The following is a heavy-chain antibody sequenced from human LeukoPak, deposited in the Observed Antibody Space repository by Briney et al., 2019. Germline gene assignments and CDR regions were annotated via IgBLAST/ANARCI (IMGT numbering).Heavy chain of an antibody. CDR3: ARALPHRRLMDTTMEQHWFDP. CDR2: IYHSGST. Sequence: NWWSGVRRPPGKGREGIGEIYHSGSTKYNPSLKRGVTISVDKSKNQFSLKLSSVTAADTAVYYCARALPHRRLMDTTMEQHWFDPWGQGTLVTVSS. D-gene: IGHD5-18*01. J-gene: IGHJ5*02. CDR1: NW. V-gene: IGHV4-4*02.